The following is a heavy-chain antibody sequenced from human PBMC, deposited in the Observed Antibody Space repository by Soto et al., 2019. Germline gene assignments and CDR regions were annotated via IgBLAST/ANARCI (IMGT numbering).Heavy chain of an antibody. CDR2: INHSGST. D-gene: IGHD3-3*01. CDR1: GGSFSGYY. V-gene: IGHV4-34*01. CDR3: ARGYYDLWSGYYTEGYYYYMDV. Sequence: SETLSLTCAVYGGSFSGYYWSWIRQPPGKGLEWIGEINHSGSTNYNPSLKSRVTISVDTSKNQFSLKLSSVTAADTAVYYCARGYYDLWSGYYTEGYYYYMDVWGKGTTVTVSS. J-gene: IGHJ6*03.